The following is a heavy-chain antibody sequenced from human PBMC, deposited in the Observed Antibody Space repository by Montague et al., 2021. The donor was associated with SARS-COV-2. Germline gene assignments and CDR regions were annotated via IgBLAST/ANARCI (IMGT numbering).Heavy chain of an antibody. CDR3: AKGGTSMLTSVDY. CDR2: ISWDGYST. D-gene: IGHD5-18*01. V-gene: IGHV3-43*01. Sequence: SLRLSCAASGFTFDDYTMHWVRQVPGKGLEWVSLISWDGYSTYYGDSVKGRFTISRDDSKNSLYLQMNSLRTEDTALYHCAKGGTSMLTSVDYWGQGTLVTVSS. J-gene: IGHJ4*02. CDR1: GFTFDDYT.